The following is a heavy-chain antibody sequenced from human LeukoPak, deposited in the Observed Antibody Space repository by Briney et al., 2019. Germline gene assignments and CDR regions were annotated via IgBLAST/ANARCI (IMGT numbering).Heavy chain of an antibody. D-gene: IGHD3/OR15-3a*01. V-gene: IGHV1-2*06. Sequence: ASVKVSCKATGYTFTGYYMHWVRQAPGQGLEWMGRINPNSGGTNYAQKFQGRVTMTRDTSISTAYMELSRLRSDDTAVYYCARGMWDDLIFDYWGQGTLVTVSS. J-gene: IGHJ4*02. CDR2: INPNSGGT. CDR1: GYTFTGYY. CDR3: ARGMWDDLIFDY.